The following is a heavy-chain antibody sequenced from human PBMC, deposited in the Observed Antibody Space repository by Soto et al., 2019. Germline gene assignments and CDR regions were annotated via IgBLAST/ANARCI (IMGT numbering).Heavy chain of an antibody. V-gene: IGHV1-69*12. CDR1: GGTFSNYA. J-gene: IGHJ4*02. D-gene: IGHD6-13*01. Sequence: QVQLVQSGAEVKKPGSSVKVSCKASGGTFSNYAISWVRQAPGQGLEWMGGIIPIFGTTNYAQRFQGRVTIPADDSTSTVYMELSSLRSEDTAVYYCARVSSSWYKDYFDYWGQGTLVTVSS. CDR2: IIPIFGTT. CDR3: ARVSSSWYKDYFDY.